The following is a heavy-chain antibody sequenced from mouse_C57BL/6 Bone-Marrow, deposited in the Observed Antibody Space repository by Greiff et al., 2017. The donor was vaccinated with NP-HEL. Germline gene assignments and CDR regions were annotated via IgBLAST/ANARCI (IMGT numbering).Heavy chain of an antibody. V-gene: IGHV1-63*01. Sequence: QVQLKESGAELVRPGTSVKMSCKASGYTFTNYWIGWAKQRPGHGLEWIGDIYPGGGYTNYNEKFKGKATLTADKSSSTAYMQFSSLTSEDSAIYYCALYSNYACDYWGQGTTLTVSS. CDR2: IYPGGGYT. D-gene: IGHD2-5*01. CDR3: ALYSNYACDY. CDR1: GYTFTNYW. J-gene: IGHJ2*01.